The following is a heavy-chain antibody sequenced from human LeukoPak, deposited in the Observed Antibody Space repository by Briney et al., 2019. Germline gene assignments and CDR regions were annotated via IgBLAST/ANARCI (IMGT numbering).Heavy chain of an antibody. D-gene: IGHD6-19*01. CDR3: ASTNPTGGWYYFDY. V-gene: IGHV1-18*01. J-gene: IGHJ4*02. Sequence: GASVKVSCKASGYTFTSYGISWVRQAPGQGLEWMGWISAYNGNTNYAQKLQGRVTMTTDTSTSTAYMELRSLRSDDTAVYYCASTNPTGGWYYFDYWGQGTLVTVSS. CDR2: ISAYNGNT. CDR1: GYTFTSYG.